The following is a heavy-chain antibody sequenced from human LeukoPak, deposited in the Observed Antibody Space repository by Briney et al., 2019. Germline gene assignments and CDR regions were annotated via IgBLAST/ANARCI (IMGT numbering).Heavy chain of an antibody. J-gene: IGHJ4*02. D-gene: IGHD3-16*01. V-gene: IGHV1-69*13. Sequence: GASVKVSCKASGGTFSSYAISWVRQAPGQGLEWMGGIIPIIGTANYAQKFQGRVTITADESTSTAYMELSSLRSEDTAVYYCARDQKGGNDYWGQGTLVTVSS. CDR2: IIPIIGTA. CDR3: ARDQKGGNDY. CDR1: GGTFSSYA.